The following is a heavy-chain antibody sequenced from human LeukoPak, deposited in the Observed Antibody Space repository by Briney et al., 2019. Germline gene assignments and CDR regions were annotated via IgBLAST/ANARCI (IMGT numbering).Heavy chain of an antibody. D-gene: IGHD6-6*01. CDR1: GDSVSSNSAA. CDR2: TYYRSKWYN. V-gene: IGHV6-1*01. CDR3: ARDLSLAMYD. Sequence: KPSQTLSLTCAISGDSVSSNSAAWNWIRQSPSRGLERLGRTYYRSKWYNDYAISVKSRIIINADTSKNQFDLQLNSVTPEDTAVYYCARDLSLAMYDWGQGTLVTVSS. J-gene: IGHJ4*02.